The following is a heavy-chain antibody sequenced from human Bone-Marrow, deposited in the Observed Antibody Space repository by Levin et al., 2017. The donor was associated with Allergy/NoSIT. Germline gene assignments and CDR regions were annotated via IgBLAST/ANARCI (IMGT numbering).Heavy chain of an antibody. Sequence: PTGGSLRLSCTASGFTFGDYAMSWVRQAPGKGLEWVSFIGSKTYGGRIEYAASVEGRFTISRDDSKSIAYLQMNSLKTDDTAVYFCTSPRTGGWLSDAFDLWGRGTAVTVSS. CDR1: GFTFGDYA. CDR3: TSPRTGGWLSDAFDL. J-gene: IGHJ3*01. D-gene: IGHD6-19*01. V-gene: IGHV3-49*04. CDR2: IGSKTYGGRI.